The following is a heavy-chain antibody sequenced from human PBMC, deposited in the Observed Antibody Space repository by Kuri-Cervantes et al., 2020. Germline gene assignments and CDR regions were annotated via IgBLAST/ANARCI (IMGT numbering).Heavy chain of an antibody. D-gene: IGHD4-17*01. Sequence: GESLKISCAASGFTFSSNMMHWVRQAPGKGLEWVSAISGSGGSTYYADSVKGRFTISRDNSKNTLYLQMNSLRAEDTAVYYCAKEKWTTVTPYFDYWGQGTLVTVSS. J-gene: IGHJ4*02. CDR1: GFTFSSNM. CDR3: AKEKWTTVTPYFDY. V-gene: IGHV3-23*01. CDR2: ISGSGGST.